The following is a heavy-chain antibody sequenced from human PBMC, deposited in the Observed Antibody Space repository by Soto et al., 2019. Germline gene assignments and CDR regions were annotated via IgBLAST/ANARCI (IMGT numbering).Heavy chain of an antibody. V-gene: IGHV4-30-2*06. CDR2: IYYTGST. J-gene: IGHJ4*02. CDR3: ARGGFQLLPDY. D-gene: IGHD2-2*01. Sequence: PSETLSLTCEVSGDSINSDSHSWSWIRQSPGRVLEWIGYIYYTGSTYYNPSLKSRVTISXXXSXNXFXLXXXSVTXADTAVYFCARGGFQLLPDYWGQGTLVTVSS. CDR1: GDSINSDSHS.